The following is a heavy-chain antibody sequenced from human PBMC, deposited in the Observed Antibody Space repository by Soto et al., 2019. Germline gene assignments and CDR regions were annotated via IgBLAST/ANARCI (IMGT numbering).Heavy chain of an antibody. Sequence: PSETLSLTCTVSGGSISSSSYYWGWIRQPPGKGLEWIGSIYYSGSTYYNPSLKSRVTISVDTSKNQFSLKLSSVTAADTAVYYCARHGGYCSSTSCYVHYYGMDVWGQGTTVTVSS. J-gene: IGHJ6*02. CDR3: ARHGGYCSSTSCYVHYYGMDV. D-gene: IGHD2-2*01. CDR1: GGSISSSSYY. V-gene: IGHV4-39*01. CDR2: IYYSGST.